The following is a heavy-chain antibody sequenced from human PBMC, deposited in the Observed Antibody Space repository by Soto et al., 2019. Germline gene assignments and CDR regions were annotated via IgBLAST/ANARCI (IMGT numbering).Heavy chain of an antibody. D-gene: IGHD4-17*01. V-gene: IGHV3-30*18. Sequence: LRLSCAASGFTFSSYVMHWGRQAPGKGLEWVAVISYDGSNKYYADSVKGRFTISRDNSKNTLYLQMNSLRAEDTAVYYCAKEYYGDYYFDYWGQGTLVTVSS. J-gene: IGHJ4*02. CDR3: AKEYYGDYYFDY. CDR2: ISYDGSNK. CDR1: GFTFSSYV.